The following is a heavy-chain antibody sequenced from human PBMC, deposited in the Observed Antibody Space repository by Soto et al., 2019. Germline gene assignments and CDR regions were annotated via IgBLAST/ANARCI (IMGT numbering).Heavy chain of an antibody. D-gene: IGHD5-18*01. CDR3: AREGRGDTAMGTDFDY. V-gene: IGHV3-48*01. CDR2: ISTSSHNI. Sequence: EVQLVESGGGLVQPGGSLRLSCAASGFTFSSYSMNWVRQAPGKGLEWVSYISTSSHNIYYADSVKGRFTISRDNAKKSLYLHMNSLRAEDTAVYYCAREGRGDTAMGTDFDYWGQGTLVTVSS. J-gene: IGHJ4*02. CDR1: GFTFSSYS.